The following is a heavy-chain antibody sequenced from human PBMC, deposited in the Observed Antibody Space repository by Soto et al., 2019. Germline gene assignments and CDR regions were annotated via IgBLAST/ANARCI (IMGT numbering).Heavy chain of an antibody. CDR2: ISETGTTM. Sequence: EVQLVESGGGLVQPGGSLRLFCAASGITFRSYSMNWVRQAPGKGLEWVSFISETGTTMYYQDSVKGRFTISRDNAKNSLFLQMTSLRAEDTAVYYCAPPGLGATGSPYWGQGTLVAVAS. D-gene: IGHD1-26*01. CDR1: GITFRSYS. V-gene: IGHV3-48*01. CDR3: APPGLGATGSPY. J-gene: IGHJ4*02.